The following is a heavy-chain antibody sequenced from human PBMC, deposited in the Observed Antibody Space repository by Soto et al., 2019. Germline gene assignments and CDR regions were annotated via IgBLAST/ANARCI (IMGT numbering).Heavy chain of an antibody. D-gene: IGHD3-22*01. CDR3: AHSLIGYYYDSSGSNWFDP. Sequence: QITLKESGPTLVKPTQTLTLTCTFSGFSLSTSGVGVGWIRQPPGKALEWLALIYWDDDKRYSPSLKSMLTITKDTSKNQVAIKTTNMDPVDTATYYCAHSLIGYYYDSSGSNWFDPWGQGTLVTVSS. CDR1: GFSLSTSGVG. J-gene: IGHJ5*02. CDR2: IYWDDDK. V-gene: IGHV2-5*02.